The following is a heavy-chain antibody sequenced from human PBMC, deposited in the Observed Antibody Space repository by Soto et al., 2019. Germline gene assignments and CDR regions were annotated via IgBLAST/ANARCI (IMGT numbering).Heavy chain of an antibody. D-gene: IGHD6-13*01. J-gene: IGHJ4*02. CDR3: ARELYSSPDIDY. CDR2: VNSDGTRK. V-gene: IGHV3-74*01. Sequence: GGSLRLSCAVSGFTFSRYWMHWVRQAPGKGLVWVSRVNSDGTRKTYADSVKGRFTISRDNAKNTLYLQMNSLRAEDTAVYYCARELYSSPDIDYWGQGTMVTVYS. CDR1: GFTFSRYW.